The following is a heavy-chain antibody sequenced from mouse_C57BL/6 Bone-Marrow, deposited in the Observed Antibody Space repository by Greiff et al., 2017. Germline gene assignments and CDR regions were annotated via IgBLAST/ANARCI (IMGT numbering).Heavy chain of an antibody. CDR1: GYTFTSYW. Sequence: VKLQQPGAELVKPGASVKLSCKASGYTFTSYWMHWVKQRPGQGLEWIGMIHPNSGSTNYNEKFKSKATLTVDKSSSTAYMQLSSLTSEDSAVYYCAIYYDYGAWFAYWCQGTLVTVSA. CDR3: AIYYDYGAWFAY. D-gene: IGHD2-4*01. CDR2: IHPNSGST. V-gene: IGHV1-64*01. J-gene: IGHJ3*01.